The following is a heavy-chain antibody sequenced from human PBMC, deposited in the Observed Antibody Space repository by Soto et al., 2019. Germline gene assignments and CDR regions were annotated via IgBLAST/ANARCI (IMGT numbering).Heavy chain of an antibody. CDR3: ARDTDTMVTFDH. V-gene: IGHV1-18*01. CDR1: GYTFTSYG. D-gene: IGHD2-21*02. J-gene: IGHJ4*02. CDR2: ISAYNGNT. Sequence: AAVKVSCKASGYTFTSYGISWVPQAPGQGLEWMGWISAYNGNTNYAQKFQGRVTMTTDTSTSTAYMELRSLRSDDTAVYYCARDTDTMVTFDHWDQGTLVTVSS.